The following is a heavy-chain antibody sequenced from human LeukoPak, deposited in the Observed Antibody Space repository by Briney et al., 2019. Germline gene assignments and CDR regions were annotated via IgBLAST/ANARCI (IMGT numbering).Heavy chain of an antibody. J-gene: IGHJ5*02. CDR1: GVSISSYY. D-gene: IGHD1-14*01. CDR2: IYYSGST. CDR3: ARAGLGITGWFDP. V-gene: IGHV4-59*01. Sequence: SETLSLTCTVSGVSISSYYWSWIRQPPGKGLEWIGYIYYSGSTNYNPSLKSRVTISVDTSKNQFSLKLSSVTAADPAVYYCARAGLGITGWFDPWGQGTLVTVSS.